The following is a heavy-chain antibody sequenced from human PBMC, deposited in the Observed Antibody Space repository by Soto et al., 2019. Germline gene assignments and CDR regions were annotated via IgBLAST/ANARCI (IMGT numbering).Heavy chain of an antibody. CDR3: ARDRGPRSGLSGSYYYYGMDV. Sequence: QVPLVQSGAEVKKPGSLVKVSCKASGGTFSSYAISWVRQAPGQGLEWMGGIIPIFGTANYAQKFQGRVTITADESTSTAYMELSSLRSEDTAVYYCARDRGPRSGLSGSYYYYGMDVWGQGTTVTVSS. J-gene: IGHJ6*02. CDR1: GGTFSSYA. CDR2: IIPIFGTA. V-gene: IGHV1-69*12. D-gene: IGHD3-3*01.